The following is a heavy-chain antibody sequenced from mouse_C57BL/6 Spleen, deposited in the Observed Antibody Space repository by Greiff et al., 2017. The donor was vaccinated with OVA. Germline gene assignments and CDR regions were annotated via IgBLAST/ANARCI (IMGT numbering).Heavy chain of an antibody. CDR1: GFTFTDYY. CDR2: IRNKANGYTT. Sequence: EVQVVESGGGLVQPGGSLSLSCAASGFTFTDYYMSWVRQPPGKALEWLGFIRNKANGYTTEYSASVKGRFTISRANSQSILYLQMNALRAEDSATYDCARYKGSRGYYAMDYWGQGTSVTVSS. V-gene: IGHV7-3*01. J-gene: IGHJ4*01. D-gene: IGHD1-1*02. CDR3: ARYKGSRGYYAMDY.